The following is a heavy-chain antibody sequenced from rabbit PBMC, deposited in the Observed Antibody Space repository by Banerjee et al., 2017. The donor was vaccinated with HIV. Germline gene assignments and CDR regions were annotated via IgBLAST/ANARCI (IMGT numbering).Heavy chain of an antibody. Sequence: QEQLEESGGDLVKPEGSLTLTCTASGFSFNNNYVMCWVRQAPGKGLELIACIYSSNGDKWYASWVNGRFTISRSTSLNTVDLKMTSLTAADTATYFCARDLAGVIGWNFNFWGPGTLVTVS. CDR1: GFSFNNNYV. V-gene: IGHV1S43*01. D-gene: IGHD4-1*01. J-gene: IGHJ4*01. CDR2: IYSSNGDK. CDR3: ARDLAGVIGWNFNF.